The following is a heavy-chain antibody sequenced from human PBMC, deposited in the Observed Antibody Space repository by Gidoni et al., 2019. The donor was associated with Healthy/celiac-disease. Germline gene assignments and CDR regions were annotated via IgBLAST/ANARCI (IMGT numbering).Heavy chain of an antibody. D-gene: IGHD2-2*02. CDR1: GGSISSSSYY. Sequence: QLQLQESGPGLVKPSENLSLTCTVSGGSISSSSYYWGWIRQPPGKGLEWIGSIYYSGSTYYNPSLKSRVTISVDTSKNQFSLKLSSVTAADTAVYYCASLSEYQLLYDYWGQGTLVTVSS. V-gene: IGHV4-39*01. J-gene: IGHJ4*02. CDR3: ASLSEYQLLYDY. CDR2: IYYSGST.